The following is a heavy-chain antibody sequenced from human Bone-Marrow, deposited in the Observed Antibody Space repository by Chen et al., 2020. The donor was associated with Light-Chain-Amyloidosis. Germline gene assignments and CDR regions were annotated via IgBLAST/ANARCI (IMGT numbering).Heavy chain of an antibody. CDR3: ASDGGLVVVEAAV. CDR1: GFSFSNAW. V-gene: IGHV3-15*01. D-gene: IGHD2-21*01. J-gene: IGHJ4*02. CDR2: IKSESDGGTT. Sequence: EVRLVESGGGVVKPGGSLRLSCEASGFSFSNAWVTWVRQAPGKGLEWLGRIKSESDGGTTAFAASVQGRFGISRDKTRNTVYLQMSSLKSDDTAIYYCASDGGLVVVEAAVWGQGTQVTVSS.